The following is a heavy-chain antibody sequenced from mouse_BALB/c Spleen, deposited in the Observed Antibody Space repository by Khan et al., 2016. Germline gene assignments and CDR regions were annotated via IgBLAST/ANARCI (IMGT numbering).Heavy chain of an antibody. V-gene: IGHV1-7*01. CDR3: ASCYYGSSYARDY. CDR2: INPSTGYT. CDR1: GYTFTSYW. D-gene: IGHD1-1*01. Sequence: QVQLQQSGAELAKPGASVKMSCKASGYTFTSYWMHWVKQRPGQGLEWIGYINPSTGYTEYNQKFKDKATLTADKSSSTASMQLSSLTSEDSAVYFCASCYYGSSYARDYWGHGTSVTVSS. J-gene: IGHJ4*01.